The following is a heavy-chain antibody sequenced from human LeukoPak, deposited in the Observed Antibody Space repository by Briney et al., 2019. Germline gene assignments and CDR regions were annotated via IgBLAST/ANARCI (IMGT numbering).Heavy chain of an antibody. CDR3: AKAQYDFWSGDTNFDY. V-gene: IGHV3-30*18. J-gene: IGHJ4*02. Sequence: PGRSLRLSCAASGFTFSSYGMHWVRQAPGKGLEWVAVISYDGSNKYYAGSVKGRFTISRDNSKNTLYLQMNSLRAEDTAVYYCAKAQYDFWSGDTNFDYWGQGTLVTVSS. CDR2: ISYDGSNK. CDR1: GFTFSSYG. D-gene: IGHD3-3*01.